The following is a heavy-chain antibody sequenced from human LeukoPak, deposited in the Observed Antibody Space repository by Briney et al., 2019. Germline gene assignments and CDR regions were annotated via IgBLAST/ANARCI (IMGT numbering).Heavy chain of an antibody. CDR2: IYPGDSDT. J-gene: IGHJ6*03. Sequence: GESLKISCKGSGYSFTSYWIGWVRQMPGKGLEWMGIIYPGDSDTRYSPSFQGQVTISADKSISTAYLQWSSLKASDTAMYYCARNQYSSSSRYYYYYMDVWGKGTTVTVFS. CDR1: GYSFTSYW. D-gene: IGHD6-6*01. V-gene: IGHV5-51*01. CDR3: ARNQYSSSSRYYYYYMDV.